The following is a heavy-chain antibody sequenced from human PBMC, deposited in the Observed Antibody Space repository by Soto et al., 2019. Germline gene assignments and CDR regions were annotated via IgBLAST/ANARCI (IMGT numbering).Heavy chain of an antibody. D-gene: IGHD2-15*01. CDR3: GRAAPRYCSGVSCYSGGDY. Sequence: SETLSLTCAVYGGSFSGYYWSWIRQPPGKGLEWIGEINHSGSTNYNPSLKSRVTISVDTSKNQFSLMLSSGTAEDPAVYYCGRAAPRYCSGVSCYSGGDYWGKGTPVTFSS. CDR2: INHSGST. CDR1: GGSFSGYY. J-gene: IGHJ4*02. V-gene: IGHV4-34*01.